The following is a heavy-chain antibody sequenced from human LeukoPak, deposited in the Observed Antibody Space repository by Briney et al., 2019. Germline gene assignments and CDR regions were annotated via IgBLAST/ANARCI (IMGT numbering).Heavy chain of an antibody. D-gene: IGHD1-26*01. CDR1: GDSVSSNSAA. Sequence: SQTLSLTCAISGDSVSSNSAAWNWIRQSPSRGLEWLGRTYYKSKWYNDYAVSVESRITINPDTSKNQFSLQLNSVTPEDTAVYYCAREAFSDSGTYYGYFDLWGRGTLVTVSS. CDR2: TYYKSKWYN. V-gene: IGHV6-1*01. CDR3: AREAFSDSGTYYGYFDL. J-gene: IGHJ2*01.